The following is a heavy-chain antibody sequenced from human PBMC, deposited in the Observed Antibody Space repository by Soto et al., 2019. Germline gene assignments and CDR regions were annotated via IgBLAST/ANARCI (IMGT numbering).Heavy chain of an antibody. J-gene: IGHJ6*02. D-gene: IGHD2-15*01. CDR2: ISGSGGSI. Sequence: PGGSLRLSCAASGFTFSHYAMSWVRQPPGKGLEWVSGISGSGGSIDYADSVKGRFTISRANSKNTLYLQMNSLRAEDTAEYTFAKDKWFCSAGNCHYYGLDVWGQGTTVTV. CDR1: GFTFSHYA. V-gene: IGHV3-23*01. CDR3: AKDKWFCSAGNCHYYGLDV.